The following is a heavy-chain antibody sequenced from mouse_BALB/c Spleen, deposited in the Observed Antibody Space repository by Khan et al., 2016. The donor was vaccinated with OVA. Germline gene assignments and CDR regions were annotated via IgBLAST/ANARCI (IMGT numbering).Heavy chain of an antibody. J-gene: IGHJ2*01. Sequence: QVQLKQSGAELVRPGASVKLSCKTSGYIFTSYWIHWVKQRSGQGLEWIARIYPGTDNTYYTEKVKDRATLTADKSSSTAYMQLSSLKSEDSAFYCCAREEALYYFDYWGQGTTLTVSS. V-gene: IGHV1-76*01. CDR2: IYPGTDNT. D-gene: IGHD3-2*02. CDR1: GYIFTSYW. CDR3: AREEALYYFDY.